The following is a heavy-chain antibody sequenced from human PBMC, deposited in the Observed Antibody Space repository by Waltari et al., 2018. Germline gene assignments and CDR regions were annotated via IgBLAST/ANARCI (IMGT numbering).Heavy chain of an antibody. Sequence: QVQLQQWGAGLLKPSETLSLTCAVYGGSFRGYYWRWIRQPPGKGLEWIGEINHSGSTNYNPSLKSRVTISVDTSKNQFSLKLSSVTAADTAVYYCAREVRGGYYDSSGYYIDYWGQGTLVTVSS. CDR2: INHSGST. D-gene: IGHD3-22*01. V-gene: IGHV4-34*01. CDR3: AREVRGGYYDSSGYYIDY. J-gene: IGHJ4*02. CDR1: GGSFRGYY.